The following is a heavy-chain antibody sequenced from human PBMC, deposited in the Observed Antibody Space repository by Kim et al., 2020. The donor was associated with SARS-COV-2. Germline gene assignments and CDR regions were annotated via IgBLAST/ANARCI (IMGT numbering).Heavy chain of an antibody. V-gene: IGHV1-69*13. D-gene: IGHD1-1*01. J-gene: IGHJ5*02. Sequence: SVKVSCKASGGTFSSYAISWVRQAPGQGLEWMGGIIPIFGTANYAQKFQGRVTITADESTSTAYRELSSLRSEDTAVYYCARLVQPPVGWFDPWGQGTLVTVSS. CDR2: IIPIFGTA. CDR3: ARLVQPPVGWFDP. CDR1: GGTFSSYA.